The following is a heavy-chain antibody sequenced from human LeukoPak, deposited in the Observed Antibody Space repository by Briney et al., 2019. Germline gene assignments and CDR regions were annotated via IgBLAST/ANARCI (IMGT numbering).Heavy chain of an antibody. CDR2: NSGGT. Sequence: NSGGTNYAQKLQGRVTMTTDTSSSTAYMELRSLRSDDTAVYYCARGPQSLLVSRAGDYFDYWGQGTLVTVSS. J-gene: IGHJ4*02. V-gene: IGHV1-18*01. D-gene: IGHD1-1*01. CDR3: ARGPQSLLVSRAGDYFDY.